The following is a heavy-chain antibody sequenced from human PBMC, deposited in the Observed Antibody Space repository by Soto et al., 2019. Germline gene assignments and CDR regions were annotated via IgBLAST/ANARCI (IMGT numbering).Heavy chain of an antibody. Sequence: GSLRLSCAASGFTFSSYSMNWVRQAPGKGLEWVGRTRNKANSYTTEYAASVKGRFAISRDDSKNSLYLQMNSLKTEDTAVYYCARRAVAGSGGHSDYWSQGTLVTVSS. CDR2: TRNKANSYTT. J-gene: IGHJ4*02. CDR1: GFTFSSYS. CDR3: ARRAVAGSGGHSDY. V-gene: IGHV3-72*01. D-gene: IGHD6-19*01.